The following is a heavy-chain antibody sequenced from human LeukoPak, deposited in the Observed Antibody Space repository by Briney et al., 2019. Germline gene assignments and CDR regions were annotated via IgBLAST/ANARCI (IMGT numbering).Heavy chain of an antibody. CDR1: GFSLSTRGMC. Sequence: SGPALVKPTQTLTLTCTFSGFSLSTRGMCVSWIRQPPGKALERLARIDWDDSKYYSTSLKTRLTISKDTSKNQVVLTMTNMDPVDTATYYCARITRRDSGSSFFDWWGQGTLVTVSS. CDR3: ARITRRDSGSSFFDW. D-gene: IGHD1-26*01. CDR2: IDWDDSK. V-gene: IGHV2-70*11. J-gene: IGHJ4*02.